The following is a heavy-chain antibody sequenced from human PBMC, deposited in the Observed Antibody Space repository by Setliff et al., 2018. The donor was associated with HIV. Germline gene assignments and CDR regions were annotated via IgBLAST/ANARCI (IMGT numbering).Heavy chain of an antibody. CDR3: ARGVRPRIGYNWFDP. CDR1: GDSMSGYY. CDR2: IYTSGST. V-gene: IGHV4-4*08. D-gene: IGHD1-1*01. Sequence: SETLSLTCAVSGDSMSGYYWSWIRQSPGKKLEWIGYIYTSGSTNYNPSLKSRVTISVDTSKNQFSLKLSSVTAADTAVYYCARGVRPRIGYNWFDPWGQGTLVTVSS. J-gene: IGHJ5*02.